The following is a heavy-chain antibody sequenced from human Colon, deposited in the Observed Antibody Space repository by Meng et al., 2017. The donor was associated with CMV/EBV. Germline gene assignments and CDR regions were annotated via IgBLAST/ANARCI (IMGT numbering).Heavy chain of an antibody. CDR1: GNTINDYT. CDR2: SSAGNGNT. Sequence: SCKTSGNTINDYTLHWVRRAPGQSLQWMGSSSAGNGNTEYSQDFQGRFTISRPSSSSPISFPLPLLPSSSPPFSYCSRSLCLFFSFPSCGQGTLVTVSS. J-gene: IGHJ5*02. D-gene: IGHD2/OR15-2a*01. V-gene: IGHV1-3*02. CDR3: SRSLCLFFSFPS.